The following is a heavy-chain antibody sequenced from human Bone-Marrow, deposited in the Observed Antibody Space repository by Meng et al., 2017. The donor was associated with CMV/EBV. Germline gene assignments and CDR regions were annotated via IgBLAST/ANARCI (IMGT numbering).Heavy chain of an antibody. Sequence: GSLRLSCAVHGGSFSGYYWSWIRQPPGKGLEWIGEINHSGITNYNASLKSRVTISVDTSKKQFSLKLSSVTAADTAVYYCAKVPLHYWGQGTLVSVSS. CDR2: INHSGIT. J-gene: IGHJ4*02. CDR1: GGSFSGYY. V-gene: IGHV4-34*01. CDR3: AKVPLHY.